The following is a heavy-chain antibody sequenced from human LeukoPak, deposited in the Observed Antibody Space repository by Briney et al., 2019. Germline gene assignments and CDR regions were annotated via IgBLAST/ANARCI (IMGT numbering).Heavy chain of an antibody. CDR3: AKDLLTGHYDDSSGYYPSFHF. J-gene: IGHJ4*02. V-gene: IGHV3-30*02. Sequence: GGSLRLSCAASRFTFSSYGMHWVRQAPGKGLEWVAFIRYDGTNKYYADSVKGRFTMSRDNSKNTLYLQMNSLRAEDTAVYYCAKDLLTGHYDDSSGYYPSFHFWGQGTLVTVSS. D-gene: IGHD3-22*01. CDR2: IRYDGTNK. CDR1: RFTFSSYG.